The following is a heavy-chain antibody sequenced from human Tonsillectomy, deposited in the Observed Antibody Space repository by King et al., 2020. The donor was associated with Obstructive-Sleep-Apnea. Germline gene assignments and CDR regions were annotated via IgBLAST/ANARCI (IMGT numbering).Heavy chain of an antibody. CDR2: ISGSGGST. J-gene: IGHJ4*02. V-gene: IGHV3-23*04. CDR1: GFMFSSYA. CDR3: ASGSIVVVAAIPLY. Sequence: VQLVESGGGLEQPGGSLRLSCAASGFMFSSYAMSWVRQAPGKGLEWVSGISGSGGSTYYADSVKGRFTISRDNSKETLYLQMSSLRAEDTAVYYCASGSIVVVAAIPLYGGQGTLVTVSS. D-gene: IGHD2-21*02.